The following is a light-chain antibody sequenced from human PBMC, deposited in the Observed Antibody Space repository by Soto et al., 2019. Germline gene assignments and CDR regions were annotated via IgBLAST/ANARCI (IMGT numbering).Light chain of an antibody. CDR3: AAWDDNLRGYWV. V-gene: IGLV1-47*02. J-gene: IGLJ2*01. CDR2: TDN. CDR1: TSNIGSNY. Sequence: QSVLTQPPSASGTPGQRVTISCSGSTSNIGSNYVYWYQHLPGTAPKLLIYTDNQRPSEVPDRFSGSKSGTSASLAISGLRSEDEADYFCAAWDDNLRGYWVFGGGTKLTVL.